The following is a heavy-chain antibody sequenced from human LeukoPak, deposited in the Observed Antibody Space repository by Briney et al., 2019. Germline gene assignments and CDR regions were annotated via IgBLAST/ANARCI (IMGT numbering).Heavy chain of an antibody. CDR3: ARGRRGRGYCSSTSCYIAFDI. J-gene: IGHJ3*02. V-gene: IGHV4-34*01. Sequence: SETLSLTCAVYGGSFSGYYWSWLRQPPGKGLEWIGEINHSGSTNYNPSLTSRVTISVDTSKNQFSLKLSSVTAADTAVYYCARGRRGRGYCSSTSCYIAFDIWGQGTMVTVSS. CDR1: GGSFSGYY. D-gene: IGHD2-2*02. CDR2: INHSGST.